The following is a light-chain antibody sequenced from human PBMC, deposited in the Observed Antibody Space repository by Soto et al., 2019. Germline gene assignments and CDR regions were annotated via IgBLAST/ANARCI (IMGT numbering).Light chain of an antibody. J-gene: IGLJ2*01. Sequence: QSALTQPASVSGSPGQSITISCTATTRDVGDYNYVSWYQQYPGKAPKPIIYHVSNRPSGVSNRFSGSKSGDTASLTISGLQAEYEADYYCSSYTSGVSVIFGGGTKLTVL. V-gene: IGLV2-14*01. CDR2: HVS. CDR3: SSYTSGVSVI. CDR1: TRDVGDYNY.